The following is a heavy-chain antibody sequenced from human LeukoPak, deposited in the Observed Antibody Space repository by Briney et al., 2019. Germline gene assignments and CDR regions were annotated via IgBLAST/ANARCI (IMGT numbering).Heavy chain of an antibody. CDR3: AGGRRQFDP. J-gene: IGHJ5*02. Sequence: PGGSLRLSCAASGFTFSTYWMSWVRQAPGKGLEWVANKKQDGSEKYYVDSVKGRFTISRDNAKNSLYLQMNSLRAEDTAVYYCAGGRRQFDPWGQGTLVTVSS. D-gene: IGHD3-16*01. CDR2: KKQDGSEK. V-gene: IGHV3-7*03. CDR1: GFTFSTYW.